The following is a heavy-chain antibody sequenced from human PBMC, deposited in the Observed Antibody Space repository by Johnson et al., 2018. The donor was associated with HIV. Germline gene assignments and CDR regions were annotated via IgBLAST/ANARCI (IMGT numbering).Heavy chain of an antibody. CDR2: IGTAGDT. J-gene: IGHJ3*02. V-gene: IGHV3-13*01. CDR1: GFTFSSYD. CDR3: ARAIGDGYPGMKAFDI. D-gene: IGHD5-24*01. Sequence: VQLVESGGGLVQPGGSLRLSCAASGFTFSSYDMHWVRQATGKCLEWVSAIGTAGDTYYPGSVKGRFTISRENAKNSLYLQMNSLRAGDTAVYYCARAIGDGYPGMKAFDIWGQGTMVTVSS.